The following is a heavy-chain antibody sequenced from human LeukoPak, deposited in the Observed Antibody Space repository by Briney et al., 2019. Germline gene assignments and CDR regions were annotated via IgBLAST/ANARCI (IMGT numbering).Heavy chain of an antibody. J-gene: IGHJ4*02. D-gene: IGHD6-13*01. CDR1: GYTFTSYA. Sequence: VASVKVSCTASGYTFTSYAISWVRQAPGQGLEWMGGIIPIFGTANYAQKFQGRVTITADESTSTAYMELSSLRSEDTAVYYCARGSGYSSSWYNYWGQGTLVTVSS. CDR2: IIPIFGTA. CDR3: ARGSGYSSSWYNY. V-gene: IGHV1-69*13.